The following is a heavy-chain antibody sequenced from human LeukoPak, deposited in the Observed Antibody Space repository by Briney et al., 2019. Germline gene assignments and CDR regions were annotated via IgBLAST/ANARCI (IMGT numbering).Heavy chain of an antibody. V-gene: IGHV3-23*01. D-gene: IGHD1-26*01. CDR1: GFTLSSYG. CDR3: AKGYSRRYSLYYFDY. CDR2: ISGSGGNT. J-gene: IGHJ4*02. Sequence: GGSLRLSCAAAGFTLSSYGMSWVRQAPGKGREWVAAISGSGGNTYYADSVKGRFTISRENTKKTLYLQMNSQRAEETAVYYSAKGYSRRYSLYYFDYWGQGTLVPVSS.